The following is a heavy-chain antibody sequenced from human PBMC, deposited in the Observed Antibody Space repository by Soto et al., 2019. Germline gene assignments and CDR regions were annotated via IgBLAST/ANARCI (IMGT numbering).Heavy chain of an antibody. D-gene: IGHD6-13*01. CDR1: GYTFTDYG. V-gene: IGHV1-18*01. CDR3: ARESTSSWYLLY. J-gene: IGHJ4*02. Sequence: QVQLVQSGAEVKKPGASVKVSCKASGYTFTDYGISWVRQAPGQGLEWMGWISAYDGNTNYAQKVQGRVTMTTATSTSTAYMELRSLRSDDTAVYFCARESTSSWYLLYWGQGTLVTVSS. CDR2: ISAYDGNT.